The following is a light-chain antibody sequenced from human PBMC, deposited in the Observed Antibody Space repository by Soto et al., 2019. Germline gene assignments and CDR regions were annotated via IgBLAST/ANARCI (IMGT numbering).Light chain of an antibody. Sequence: QSALTQPPSASGSPGQSVTISRTGTSSDVGGYNYVSWYQHHPGKAPKLMLYEVNTRPSGVPDRFSGSKSGNTASLTVSGLQAEDEADYYCSSYAGSNIYVVFGGGTKLTVL. V-gene: IGLV2-8*01. J-gene: IGLJ3*02. CDR3: SSYAGSNIYVV. CDR1: SSDVGGYNY. CDR2: EVN.